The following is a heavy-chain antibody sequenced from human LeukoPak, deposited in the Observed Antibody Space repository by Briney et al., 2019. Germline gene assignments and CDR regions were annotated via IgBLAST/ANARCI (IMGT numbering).Heavy chain of an antibody. CDR3: ARSGRGDSAGFDC. CDR2: IYYSGST. V-gene: IGHV4-59*01. D-gene: IGHD3-10*01. CDR1: GGSISSYY. Sequence: PSETLSLTCTVSGGSISSYYWSWIRQPPGKGLEWIGYIYYSGSTNYNPSLKSRGTISVDTSNNQFSLKLTSVTAAGTAVYYCARSGRGDSAGFDCWGQGTLVTVSS. J-gene: IGHJ4*02.